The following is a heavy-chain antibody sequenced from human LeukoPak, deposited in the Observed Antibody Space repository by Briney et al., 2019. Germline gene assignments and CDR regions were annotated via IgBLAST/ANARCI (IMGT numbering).Heavy chain of an antibody. J-gene: IGHJ4*02. V-gene: IGHV3-9*01. CDR3: AKDIGVGYGYDY. CDR2: ISWHSGSI. D-gene: IGHD5-18*01. Sequence: SGGSLRLSCAASGFTFDDYAMHWVRQAPGKGLEWVSGISWHSGSIGYADSVKGRFTISRDNAKNSLYLQMNSLRAEDTALYYCAKDIGVGYGYDYWGQGTLVTVSS. CDR1: GFTFDDYA.